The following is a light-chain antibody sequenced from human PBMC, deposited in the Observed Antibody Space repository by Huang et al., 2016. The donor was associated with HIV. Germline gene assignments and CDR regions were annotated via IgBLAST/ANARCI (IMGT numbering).Light chain of an antibody. CDR3: QQYSKWPLT. CDR1: QSVSNK. J-gene: IGKJ4*01. V-gene: IGKV3D-15*01. Sequence: EIVMTQSPVALSMSPGESATLSCRASQSVSNKLAWSYQAPGQAPKLLIYETCPRATGLPGRFSASGSGTEFTLTISSLQSEDFAVYYCQQYSKWPLTFGGGTKVEIK. CDR2: ETC.